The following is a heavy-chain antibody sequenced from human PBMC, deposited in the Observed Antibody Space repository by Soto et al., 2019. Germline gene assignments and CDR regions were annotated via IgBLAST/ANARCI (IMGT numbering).Heavy chain of an antibody. D-gene: IGHD2-15*01. CDR3: ARAGAATLSDE. CDR1: GGSINNYY. V-gene: IGHV4-59*01. CDR2: IYYSGSP. Sequence: PSETLSLTCSVSGGSINNYYCSWIRQPPGKGLEWIGYIYYSGSPNYNPSLKSRVTISVDTSKNQFSLNLSSVTAADTAVYYCARAGAATLSDEWGQGTLVTVSS. J-gene: IGHJ4*02.